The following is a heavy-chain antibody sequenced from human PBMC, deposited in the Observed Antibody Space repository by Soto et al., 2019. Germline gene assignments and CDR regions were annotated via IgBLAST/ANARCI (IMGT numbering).Heavy chain of an antibody. CDR3: ARPLVVPAAIQAFDI. J-gene: IGHJ3*02. V-gene: IGHV3-21*01. CDR2: ISSSSSYI. Sequence: EVQLVESGGGLVKPGGSLRLSCAASGFTFSSYSMNWVRQAPGKGLEWVSSISSSSSYIYYADSVKGRFTISRDNAKNSLYRQRTSLRAEDTAVYYCARPLVVPAAIQAFDIWGQGTMVTVSS. CDR1: GFTFSSYS. D-gene: IGHD2-2*02.